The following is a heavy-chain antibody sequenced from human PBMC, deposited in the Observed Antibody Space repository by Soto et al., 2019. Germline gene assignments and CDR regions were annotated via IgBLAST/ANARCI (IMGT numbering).Heavy chain of an antibody. D-gene: IGHD2-2*01. V-gene: IGHV4-59*08. CDR3: ARHFRHAYTALAF. Sequence: QVQLQESGPGLAKPSETLSLTCTVSGGSISDYYWSWIRQPPGKGLEWIGYFSYGGGTNNSPSLRSRANISGDTSEHQFSLNLSSVTAADTAVYYCARHFRHAYTALAFWGQGTLVTVSS. CDR2: FSYGGGT. CDR1: GGSISDYY. J-gene: IGHJ4*02.